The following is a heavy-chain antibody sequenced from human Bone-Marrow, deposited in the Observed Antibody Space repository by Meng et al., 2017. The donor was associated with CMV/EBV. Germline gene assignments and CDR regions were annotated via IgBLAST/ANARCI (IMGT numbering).Heavy chain of an antibody. CDR1: GGSFSGYY. V-gene: IGHV4-34*01. CDR3: AKTDSSSSYYRGYYGMDV. Sequence: SETLSLTCAVYGGSFSGYYWSWIRQPPGKGLEWIGEINHSGSTNYNPSLKSRVTISVDTSKNQFSLKLSSVTAADTAVYYCAKTDSSSSYYRGYYGMDVWGQGTTVTVSS. J-gene: IGHJ6*02. CDR2: INHSGST. D-gene: IGHD6-6*01.